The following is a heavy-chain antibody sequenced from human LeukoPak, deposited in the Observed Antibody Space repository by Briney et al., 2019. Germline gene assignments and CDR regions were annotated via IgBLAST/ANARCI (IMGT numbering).Heavy chain of an antibody. Sequence: KTSETLSLTCTVSGGSISSGGYYWSWIRQHPGKGLEWIGYIYDSGSTYYNPSLKSRVTISVDTSKNQFSLKLSSVTAADTAVYYCARVRRSPGYCSSTSCYTQGYYYYYYMDVWGKGTTVTVSS. D-gene: IGHD2-2*02. CDR3: ARVRRSPGYCSSTSCYTQGYYYYYYMDV. CDR1: GGSISSGGYY. J-gene: IGHJ6*03. CDR2: IYDSGST. V-gene: IGHV4-31*03.